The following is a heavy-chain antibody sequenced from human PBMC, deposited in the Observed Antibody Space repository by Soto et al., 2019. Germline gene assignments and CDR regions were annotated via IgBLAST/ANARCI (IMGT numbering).Heavy chain of an antibody. Sequence: QVQLVQSGAEVKKPGSSVKVSCKASGGTFSSYAISWVRQAPGQGLEWMGGIIPIFGTANYAQKFQGRVTITADESTSTAYMELSSLRFEDTDVYYCERMVRGVQSYYGMDVWGQGTTVTVSS. CDR2: IIPIFGTA. J-gene: IGHJ6*02. D-gene: IGHD3-10*01. CDR3: ERMVRGVQSYYGMDV. CDR1: GGTFSSYA. V-gene: IGHV1-69*01.